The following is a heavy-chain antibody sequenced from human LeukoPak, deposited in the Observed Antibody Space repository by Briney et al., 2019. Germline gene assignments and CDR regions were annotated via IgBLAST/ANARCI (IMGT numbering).Heavy chain of an antibody. D-gene: IGHD5-18*01. CDR1: GFTVSSNY. CDR2: IYSGGST. Sequence: GGSLRLSCAASGFTVSSNYMSWVRQAPGKGLEWVSVIYSGGSTYYADSVKGRFTISRDNSKNTLYLQMNSLRAEDTAVYYCARDSDTSLFDYWGQGTLVTVSS. J-gene: IGHJ4*02. V-gene: IGHV3-53*01. CDR3: ARDSDTSLFDY.